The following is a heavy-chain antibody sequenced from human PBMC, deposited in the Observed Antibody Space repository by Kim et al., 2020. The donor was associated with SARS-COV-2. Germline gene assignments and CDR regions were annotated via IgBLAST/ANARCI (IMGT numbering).Heavy chain of an antibody. CDR1: GFTFSSYA. D-gene: IGHD6-13*01. CDR3: ARGIAAAEKYYYYYGMD. J-gene: IGHJ6*01. Sequence: GGSLRLSCAASGFTFSSYAMHWVRQAPGKGLEWVAVISYDGSNKYYADSVKGRFTISRDNSKNTLYLQMNSLRAEDTAVYYCARGIAAAEKYYYYYGMD. V-gene: IGHV3-30*04. CDR2: ISYDGSNK.